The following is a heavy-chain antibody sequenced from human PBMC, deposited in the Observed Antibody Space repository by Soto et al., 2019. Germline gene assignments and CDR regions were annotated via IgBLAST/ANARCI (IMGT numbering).Heavy chain of an antibody. D-gene: IGHD3-10*01. CDR1: GGSISSHY. CDR2: FYYSGST. V-gene: IGHV4-59*08. J-gene: IGHJ4*02. Sequence: TSETLSLTCTVSGGSISSHYWSWIRQPPGKGLEWIGYFYYSGSTNYNPSLKSRVTISVDTSKNQFSLKLSSVTAADTAVYYCARHLLYYGSGSLDYWGQGTLVTVSS. CDR3: ARHLLYYGSGSLDY.